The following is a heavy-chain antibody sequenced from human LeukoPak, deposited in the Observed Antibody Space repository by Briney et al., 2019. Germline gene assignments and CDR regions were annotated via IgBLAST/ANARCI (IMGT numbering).Heavy chain of an antibody. J-gene: IGHJ6*03. V-gene: IGHV3-74*01. Sequence: GGSLRLSCAASGFTFSSYGMHWARQAPGKWLVWVSRINSDGSSTSYADSVKGRFTISRDNAKNTLYLQMNSLRAEDTAVYYCARDSGYSGYDICMDVWGKGTTVTISS. D-gene: IGHD5-12*01. CDR1: GFTFSSYG. CDR2: INSDGSST. CDR3: ARDSGYSGYDICMDV.